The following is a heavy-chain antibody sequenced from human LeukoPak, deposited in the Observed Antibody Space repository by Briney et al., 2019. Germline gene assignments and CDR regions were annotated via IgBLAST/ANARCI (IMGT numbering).Heavy chain of an antibody. CDR3: ARWENYGMDV. Sequence: GGSLRLPCAASGFTFSNYAMSWVRQAPGEGLEWVSVISGSGGSTYYAGSVKGRFTISRDNSKNTLYLQMNSLRAEDTAVYYCARWENYGMDVWGQGTTVTVSS. J-gene: IGHJ6*02. V-gene: IGHV3-23*01. D-gene: IGHD1-26*01. CDR1: GFTFSNYA. CDR2: ISGSGGST.